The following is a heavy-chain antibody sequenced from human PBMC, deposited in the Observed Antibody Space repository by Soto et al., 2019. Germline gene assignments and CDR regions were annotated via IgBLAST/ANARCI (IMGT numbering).Heavy chain of an antibody. V-gene: IGHV4-30-2*01. D-gene: IGHD2-2*01. Sequence: QLQLQESGSGLVKPSQTLSLTCAVSGGSISSGGYSWSWIRQPPGKGLEWIGYMYHNGSTYYNPSLKSRPTISIDRPTTQFSLKLSSVTAADTALYAYARVPDYWGQGILVTVSS. CDR2: MYHNGST. CDR3: ARVPDY. J-gene: IGHJ4*02. CDR1: GGSISSGGYS.